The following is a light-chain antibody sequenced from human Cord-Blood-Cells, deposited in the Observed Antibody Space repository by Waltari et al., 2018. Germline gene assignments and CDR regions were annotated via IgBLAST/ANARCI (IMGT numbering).Light chain of an antibody. V-gene: IGKV4-1*01. Sequence: DIVMTQSPDSLAVSLGERATINCKSSQSVLYSSNNKNYLAWYQQKPEQPPKLLIYWASTREPGVPDRFSGSGSGTDFPLTISSLQAEDVAVYYCQQYYSTPYTFGQGTKLRSN. J-gene: IGKJ2*01. CDR1: QSVLYSSNNKNY. CDR3: QQYYSTPYT. CDR2: WAS.